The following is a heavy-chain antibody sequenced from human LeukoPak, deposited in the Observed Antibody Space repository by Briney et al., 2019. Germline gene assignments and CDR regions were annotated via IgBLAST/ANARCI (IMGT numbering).Heavy chain of an antibody. CDR2: FSASGGTT. V-gene: IGHV3-23*01. CDR3: AKANYSGSYYFDS. D-gene: IGHD1-26*01. J-gene: IGHJ4*02. Sequence: GGSLRLSCAASGFTFNNYGMHWVRQAPGKGLEWVSSFSASGGTTYYADSVKGRFTISRDNSKNTLSVQMNSLRAEDTAVYYCAKANYSGSYYFDSWGQGTLVTVSS. CDR1: GFTFNNYG.